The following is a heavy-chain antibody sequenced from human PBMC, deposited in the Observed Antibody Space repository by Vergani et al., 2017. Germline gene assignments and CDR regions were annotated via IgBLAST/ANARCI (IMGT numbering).Heavy chain of an antibody. V-gene: IGHV3-30*18. CDR1: GFTFSSYG. J-gene: IGHJ4*02. D-gene: IGHD1-26*01. CDR3: AKDQKVGATTLDY. Sequence: QVQLVESGGGVVQPGRSLRLSCAASGFTFSSYGLHWVRQAPGKGLEWVAVISYDGSNKYYADSVKCRFTISRDNSKNTLYLQMNSLRAEDTAVYYCAKDQKVGATTLDYWGQGTLVTVSS. CDR2: ISYDGSNK.